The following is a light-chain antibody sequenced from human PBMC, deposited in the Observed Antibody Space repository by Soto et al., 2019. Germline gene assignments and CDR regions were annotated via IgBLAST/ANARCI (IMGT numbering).Light chain of an antibody. CDR1: SSDVGGYNY. CDR3: CSYAGSYTRV. V-gene: IGLV2-11*01. Sequence: QSVLTQPRSVSGSPGPSVTISCTGTSSDVGGYNYVSWYQQHPGKAPKLMIYDVSKRPSGVPDLFSGSKSGNTASLTISGLQAEDEADYYCCSYAGSYTRVFGGGTKRTVL. J-gene: IGLJ3*02. CDR2: DVS.